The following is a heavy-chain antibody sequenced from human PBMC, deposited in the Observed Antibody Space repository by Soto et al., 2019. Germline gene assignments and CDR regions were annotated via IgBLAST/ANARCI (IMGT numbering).Heavy chain of an antibody. D-gene: IGHD6-13*01. J-gene: IGHJ5*02. CDR1: VGSIGSSNG. CDR3: ARLCAGYSSSWYGNWFDP. Sequence: PETLSLTCAVSVGSIGSSNGGSGVRQPPGKGLEWIGEIYHSGSTNYNPSLKSRVTISVDKSKNQFSLKLSSVTAADTAVYYCARLCAGYSSSWYGNWFDPWGQGTLVTVSS. CDR2: IYHSGST. V-gene: IGHV4-4*03.